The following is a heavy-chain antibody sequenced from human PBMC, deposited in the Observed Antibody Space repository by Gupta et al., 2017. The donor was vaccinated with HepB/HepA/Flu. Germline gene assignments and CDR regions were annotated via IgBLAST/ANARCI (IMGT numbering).Heavy chain of an antibody. J-gene: IGHJ5*02. CDR1: GYTFTNIY. D-gene: IGHD5-24*01. Sequence: QVQLVQSGAEVTKPGASVKVSCKSSGYTFTNIYMNWVRQAPGQGLEWMGIINPSGGSTKFAQKFEGRVTLTMDTSTNIVYMELNSLKSDDTAVYYCVRDGDSDGHVRWFGPWGQGTLVIVSS. CDR2: INPSGGST. V-gene: IGHV1-46*01. CDR3: VRDGDSDGHVRWFGP.